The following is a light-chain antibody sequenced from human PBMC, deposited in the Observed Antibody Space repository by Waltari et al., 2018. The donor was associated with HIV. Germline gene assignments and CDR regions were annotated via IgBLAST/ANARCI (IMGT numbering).Light chain of an antibody. CDR1: TSNIAKNF. J-gene: IGLJ2*01. CDR2: END. Sequence: QSLLTQPPSVSAAPGQQVTISCSGHTSNIAKNFVSWYRHAPGAAPKLLIFENDHRAAGIPDRFSASTFGASAALTITALQGDDEADYYCQTWDSGLNAIVFGAGTKLTVL. CDR3: QTWDSGLNAIV. V-gene: IGLV1-51*01.